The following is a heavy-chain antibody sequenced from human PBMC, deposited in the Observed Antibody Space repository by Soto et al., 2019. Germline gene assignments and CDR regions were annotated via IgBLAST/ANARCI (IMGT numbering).Heavy chain of an antibody. CDR2: ILVDGGT. Sequence: EVQVLESGGGLVQPGGSLRLSGEGSEFTVTGHAMTWIRQAPGKEPEGAPTILVDGGTYYADSVKGRFAMSRDTSENTLYLQMNSLGAEDTAAYYCAPHVSCSGGSCQYDAFAIRGQGTMVTVSS. CDR3: APHVSCSGGSCQYDAFAI. J-gene: IGHJ3*02. CDR1: EFTVTGHA. V-gene: IGHV3-23*01. D-gene: IGHD2-15*01.